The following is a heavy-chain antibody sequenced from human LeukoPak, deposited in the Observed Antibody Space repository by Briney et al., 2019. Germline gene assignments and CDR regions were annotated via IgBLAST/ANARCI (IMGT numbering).Heavy chain of an antibody. Sequence: GGSLRLSCAASGFTFSSYAMNWVRQAPGKGLEWVSAISGSGGSTYYADSVKGRFTISRDNSKNTLYLQMNSLRAEDTAVYYCAKDRQGGPGTAEFDYWGQGTLVTVSS. CDR1: GFTFSSYA. D-gene: IGHD1-14*01. V-gene: IGHV3-23*01. CDR3: AKDRQGGPGTAEFDY. J-gene: IGHJ4*02. CDR2: ISGSGGST.